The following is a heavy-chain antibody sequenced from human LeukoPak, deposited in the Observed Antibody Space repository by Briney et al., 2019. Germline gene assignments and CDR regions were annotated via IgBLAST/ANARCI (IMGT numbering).Heavy chain of an antibody. D-gene: IGHD6-13*01. CDR1: GYTFTAYY. V-gene: IGHV1-2*02. CDR3: AREGSPYYFDY. Sequence: ASVKVSCKASGYTFTAYYMHWVRQAPGQGLEWMGWINPDSGGTNYAQKFQGRVTMTRDTSINTAYMELRSLRSDDTAVYYCAREGSPYYFDYWGQGTLVTVSS. CDR2: INPDSGGT. J-gene: IGHJ4*02.